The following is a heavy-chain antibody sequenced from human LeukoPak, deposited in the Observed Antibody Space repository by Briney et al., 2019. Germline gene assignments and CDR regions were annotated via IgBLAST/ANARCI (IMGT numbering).Heavy chain of an antibody. Sequence: PSQTLSLTCTVSGGSISSGGYYWSWIRQHPGKGLEWIGYIYYSGSTYYNPSLKSRVTISVDTSKNQFSLKLSSVTAADTAVYYRARGGPIDCSGGSCYRTPADYWGQGTLVTVSS. V-gene: IGHV4-31*03. CDR1: GGSISSGGYY. D-gene: IGHD2-15*01. CDR2: IYYSGST. CDR3: ARGGPIDCSGGSCYRTPADY. J-gene: IGHJ4*02.